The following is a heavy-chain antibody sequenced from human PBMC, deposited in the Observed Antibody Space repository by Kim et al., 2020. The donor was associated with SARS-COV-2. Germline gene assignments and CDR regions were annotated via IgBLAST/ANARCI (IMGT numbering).Heavy chain of an antibody. CDR1: GFTFGDYA. CDR2: ISWNRGSI. J-gene: IGHJ4*02. Sequence: GGSLRLSCAASGFTFGDYAMHWVRQAPGKGLEWVSGISWNRGSIGYADSVKGRFTISRDNAKNSLYLQMNSLRAEDTALYYCAKGGGWRGAPSLEFFDYWGQGTLVTVSS. D-gene: IGHD3-16*01. V-gene: IGHV3-9*01. CDR3: AKGGGWRGAPSLEFFDY.